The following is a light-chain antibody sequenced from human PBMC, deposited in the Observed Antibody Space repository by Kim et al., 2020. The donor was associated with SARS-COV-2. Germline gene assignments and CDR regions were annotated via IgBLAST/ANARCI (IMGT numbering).Light chain of an antibody. CDR2: GAS. Sequence: EIVMTQSPATLSVSPGERATLTCRASQSVNSKLAWYQQKGGRPPRILIYGASTRATGIPARFSGSGSGTEFTLTISSLQSEDFAVYYCQQYNDWAETFGQGTKVDIK. CDR3: QQYNDWAET. V-gene: IGKV3D-15*01. J-gene: IGKJ1*01. CDR1: QSVNSK.